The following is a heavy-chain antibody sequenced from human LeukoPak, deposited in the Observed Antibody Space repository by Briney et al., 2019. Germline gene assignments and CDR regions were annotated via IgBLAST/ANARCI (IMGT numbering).Heavy chain of an antibody. J-gene: IGHJ4*02. V-gene: IGHV3-23*01. D-gene: IGHD3-3*01. CDR2: ISGSGGST. CDR3: AKQTYYDFWSGYTDY. CDR1: GFAFSSYA. Sequence: GGSLRLSCAASGFAFSSYAMSWVRQAPGKGLEWVSTISGSGGSTYYADSVKGRFTISRDNSKNTLYLQMNSLRAEDTAVYYCAKQTYYDFWSGYTDYWGQGTLVTVSS.